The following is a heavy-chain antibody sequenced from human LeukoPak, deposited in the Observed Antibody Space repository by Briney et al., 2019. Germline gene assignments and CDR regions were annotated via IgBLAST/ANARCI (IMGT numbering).Heavy chain of an antibody. Sequence: SETLSLTCAVYGGSFSGYYWSWIRQPPGKGLEWIGEINHSGSTNYNPSLKSRVTISVDTSKNQFPLKLSSVTAADTAVYYCARSRSGWYFDYWGQGTLVTVSS. CDR2: INHSGST. V-gene: IGHV4-34*01. CDR1: GGSFSGYY. D-gene: IGHD6-19*01. J-gene: IGHJ4*02. CDR3: ARSRSGWYFDY.